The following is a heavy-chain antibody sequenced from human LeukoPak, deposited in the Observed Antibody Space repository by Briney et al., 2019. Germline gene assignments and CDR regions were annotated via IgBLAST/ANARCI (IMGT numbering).Heavy chain of an antibody. D-gene: IGHD2-2*01. CDR2: INHSGYP. CDR1: GVSFNDYY. V-gene: IGHV4-34*03. Sequence: SETLSLTCAVSGVSFNDYYWSWVRQTPGKGLEWVWEINHSGYPNHSPSLKSRVTFSIEPPKKQFYLNLRSVTVAASRIYYCRTMPTGHDYWGQGPLVRVAS. CDR3: RTMPTGHDY. J-gene: IGHJ4*02.